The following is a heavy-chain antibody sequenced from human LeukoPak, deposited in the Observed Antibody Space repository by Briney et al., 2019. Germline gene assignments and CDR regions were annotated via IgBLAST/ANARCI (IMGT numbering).Heavy chain of an antibody. J-gene: IGHJ6*02. D-gene: IGHD4-17*01. CDR1: GGSISSYY. CDR2: IYYSGST. V-gene: IGHV4-59*01. Sequence: SETLSLTCTVSGGSISSYYWSWIRQPPGKGLEWIGYIYYSGSTNYNPSLKSRVTMSVDTSKSQFSLKLSSVTAADTAVYYCARVETVTPCYGMDVWGQGTTVTVSS. CDR3: ARVETVTPCYGMDV.